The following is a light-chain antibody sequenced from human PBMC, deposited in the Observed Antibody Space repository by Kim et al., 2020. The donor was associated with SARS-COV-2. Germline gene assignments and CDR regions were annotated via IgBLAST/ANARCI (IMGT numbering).Light chain of an antibody. CDR2: EDD. CDR3: QSYSRDNVI. CDR1: AATCDYNY. V-gene: IGLV6-57*02. J-gene: IGLJ2*01. Sequence: ATSSSIGRAATCDYNYVKWNHKRPGRVPTTVIYEDDQSPSGVSDRFSGSLYDSSNSPSLTIFGLGNEAESDYYCQSYSRDNVIFGGGTQLTVL.